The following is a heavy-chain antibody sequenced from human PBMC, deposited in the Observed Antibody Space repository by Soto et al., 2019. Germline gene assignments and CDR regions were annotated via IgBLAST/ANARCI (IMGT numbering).Heavy chain of an antibody. J-gene: IGHJ3*02. CDR3: AHGDPDAFDI. V-gene: IGHV3-33*01. CDR1: GFTFSSYG. CDR2: IWYDGSNK. D-gene: IGHD4-17*01. Sequence: QVQLVESGGGVVQPGRSLRLSCAASGFTFSSYGMHWVRQAPGKGLEWVAVIWYDGSNKYYADSVKGRFTISRDNSKNTLYLQMNSLRAEDTAVYYCAHGDPDAFDIWGQGTMVTVSS.